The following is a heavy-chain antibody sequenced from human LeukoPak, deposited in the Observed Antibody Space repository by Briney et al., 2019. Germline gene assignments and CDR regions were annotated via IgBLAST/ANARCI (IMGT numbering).Heavy chain of an antibody. CDR2: INSDGHTT. J-gene: IGHJ4*02. Sequence: GGSLRLSCAASGFTFTNYWMHWVRQAPGKGLVWVSRINSDGHTTTYADSVKGRFTISRDNSQNTLYLQLNSLRAEDTAVYYCARDGPRAGRGVIFENWGQGTLVTVSS. D-gene: IGHD3-10*01. V-gene: IGHV3-74*01. CDR1: GFTFTNYW. CDR3: ARDGPRAGRGVIFEN.